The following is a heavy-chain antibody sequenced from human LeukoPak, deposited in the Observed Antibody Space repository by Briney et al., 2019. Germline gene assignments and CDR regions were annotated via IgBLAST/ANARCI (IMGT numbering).Heavy chain of an antibody. CDR3: TAGTGRSDFDY. D-gene: IGHD3/OR15-3a*01. CDR1: GFTFSNAW. V-gene: IGHV3-15*01. Sequence: GGSLRLSCAASGFTFSNAWMSWVRQARGRALEWVGRIKRKGDDGTIDYAAPVKGRLSISRDDSKNTLYLQMNSLKSEDTAVYYCTAGTGRSDFDYWGQGTLVTVSS. J-gene: IGHJ4*02. CDR2: IKRKGDDGTI.